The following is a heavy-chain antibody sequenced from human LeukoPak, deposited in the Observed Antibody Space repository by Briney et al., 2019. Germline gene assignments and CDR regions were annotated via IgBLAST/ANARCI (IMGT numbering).Heavy chain of an antibody. J-gene: IGHJ3*02. CDR2: INHSGST. V-gene: IGHV4-34*01. D-gene: IGHD6-6*01. CDR1: GGSFSGYY. Sequence: SETLSLTCAVYGGSFSGYYWSWIRQPPGKGLEWIGEINHSGSTNYNPSLKSRVTVSVDTSKNQFSLKLSSVTAADTAVYYCARLSQIVAFDIWGQGTMVTVSS. CDR3: ARLSQIVAFDI.